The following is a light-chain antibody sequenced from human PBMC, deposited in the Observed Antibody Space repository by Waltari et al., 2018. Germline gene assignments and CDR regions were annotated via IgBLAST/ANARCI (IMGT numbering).Light chain of an antibody. CDR1: QSIRSN. J-gene: IGKJ1*01. CDR2: GAS. V-gene: IGKV3-15*01. Sequence: EMVMTQSPATLSVFPGERATLPCRASQSIRSNLAWYQHKPGQAPRPLIYGASTRATGIPARFSGSGSGTDFTLTISSLQSEDFAVYFCQQYDNWLGTFGQGTKVEIK. CDR3: QQYDNWLGT.